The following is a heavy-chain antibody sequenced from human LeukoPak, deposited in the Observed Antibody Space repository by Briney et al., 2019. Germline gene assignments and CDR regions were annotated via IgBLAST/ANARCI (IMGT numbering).Heavy chain of an antibody. CDR3: ASYLYSNGGY. CDR1: GFTFSNAW. J-gene: IGHJ4*02. Sequence: NPGGSLRLSCAASGFTFSNAWMNWVRQAPGKGLEWVSSISSSSSYIYYADSVKGRFTISRDNAKNSLYLQMNSLRAEDTAVYYCASYLYSNGGYWGQGTLVTVSS. V-gene: IGHV3-21*01. CDR2: ISSSSSYI. D-gene: IGHD4-11*01.